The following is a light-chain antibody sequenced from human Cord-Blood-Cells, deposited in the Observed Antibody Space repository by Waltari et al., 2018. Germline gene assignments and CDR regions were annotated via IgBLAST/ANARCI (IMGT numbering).Light chain of an antibody. CDR2: WAS. CDR3: QQYYSTPYT. J-gene: IGKJ2*01. CDR1: QRVLYSSNNKNY. V-gene: IGKV4-1*01. Sequence: DIVMTQSPDSLAVSLGERATINCKSSQRVLYSSNNKNYLAWYQEKPGRPPKLLIYWASTRESGVPDRFSGSGSGTDFTRTISSLQAEDVAVYYCQQYYSTPYTFGQGTKLEIK.